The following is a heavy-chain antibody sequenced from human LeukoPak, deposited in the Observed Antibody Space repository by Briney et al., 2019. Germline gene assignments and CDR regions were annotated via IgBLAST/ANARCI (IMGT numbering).Heavy chain of an antibody. D-gene: IGHD3-3*01. V-gene: IGHV4-39*01. J-gene: IGHJ5*02. Sequence: PSETLSLTCTVSGGSISSSSYYWGWIRQPPGKGLEWIGSIYYSGSTYYNPSLKSRVTISVDTSKNQFSLKLSSVTAADTAVYYCARGLGVVIKQYNWFDPWGQGTLVTVSS. CDR3: ARGLGVVIKQYNWFDP. CDR1: GGSISSSSYY. CDR2: IYYSGST.